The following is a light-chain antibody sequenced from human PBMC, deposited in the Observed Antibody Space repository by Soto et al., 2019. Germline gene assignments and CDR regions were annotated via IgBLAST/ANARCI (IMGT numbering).Light chain of an antibody. V-gene: IGKV1-5*03. CDR1: QSVSSW. CDR3: QQYDNYPYT. Sequence: DIQMTQSPSILSASVGDRVTITCRASQSVSSWLAGYQQRPGKAPKILIYKASTLESGVPSRFSGSGSGTDFTLTISSLQPDDFATYFCQQYDNYPYTFGQGTKLEIK. CDR2: KAS. J-gene: IGKJ2*01.